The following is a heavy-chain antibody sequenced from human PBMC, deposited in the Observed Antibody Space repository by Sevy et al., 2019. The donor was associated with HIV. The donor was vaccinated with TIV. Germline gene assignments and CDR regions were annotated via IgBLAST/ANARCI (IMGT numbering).Heavy chain of an antibody. CDR3: ARAVPATDAFDI. CDR1: GFTFDDYA. J-gene: IGHJ3*02. CDR2: ITWNSNKI. Sequence: GGSLRLSCAASGFTFDDYAMHWVRQAPGKGLEWVSGITWNSNKIAYGDSVKGRFTISRDNAKNSLYLQMISLRAEDTAVFYCARAVPATDAFDIWGQGTLVTVSS. D-gene: IGHD6-19*01. V-gene: IGHV3-9*01.